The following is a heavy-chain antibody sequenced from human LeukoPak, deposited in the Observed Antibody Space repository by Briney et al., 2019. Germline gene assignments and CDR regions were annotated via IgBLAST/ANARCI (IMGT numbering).Heavy chain of an antibody. J-gene: IGHJ4*02. CDR2: IGTAGDT. CDR3: ARSPPDYGFWRGYYFDD. V-gene: IGHV3-13*01. D-gene: IGHD3-3*01. CDR1: GFTFNFYD. Sequence: PGGSLRLSCAASGFTFNFYDMHWVRQAPGEGLEWVSSIGTAGDTHYPDSVKGRFTISRENAKNSFYLQMNTLGAGDTAVYYCARSPPDYGFWRGYYFDDWGQGTLVTVSS.